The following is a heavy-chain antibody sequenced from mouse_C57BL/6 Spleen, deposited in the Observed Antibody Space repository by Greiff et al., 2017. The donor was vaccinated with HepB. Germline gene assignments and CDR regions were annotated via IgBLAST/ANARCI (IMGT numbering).Heavy chain of an antibody. CDR1: GYAFSSSW. CDR3: ARSGVLGYFDV. Sequence: QVQLQQSGPELVKPGASVKISCKASGYAFSSSWMNWVKQRPGKGLEWIGRIYPGDGDTNYNGKFKGKATLTADKSSSTAYMQLSSLTSEDSAVYFCARSGVLGYFDVWGTGTTVTVSS. CDR2: IYPGDGDT. D-gene: IGHD1-1*01. V-gene: IGHV1-82*01. J-gene: IGHJ1*03.